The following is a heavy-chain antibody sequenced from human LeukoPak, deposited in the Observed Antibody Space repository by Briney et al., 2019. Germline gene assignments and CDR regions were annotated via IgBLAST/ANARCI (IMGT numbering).Heavy chain of an antibody. CDR2: IKSKTDGGTT. V-gene: IGHV3-15*01. CDR1: GFTFSNAC. J-gene: IGHJ4*02. Sequence: GGSLRLSCAASGFTFSNACMSWVRQAPGKGLEWVGHIKSKTDGGTTDYAAPVKGRFTISRDDSKNTLYLQMNSLKTEDTAVYYCTTVAHIAGKRPFDYWGQGTLVTVSS. D-gene: IGHD6-13*01. CDR3: TTVAHIAGKRPFDY.